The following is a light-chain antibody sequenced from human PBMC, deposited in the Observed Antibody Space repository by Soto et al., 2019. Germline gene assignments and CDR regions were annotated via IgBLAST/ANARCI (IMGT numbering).Light chain of an antibody. J-gene: IGKJ4*01. CDR1: QDVDNNF. CDR2: ASS. CDR3: PQYYSSIT. V-gene: IGKV3-20*01. Sequence: EIVLTQSPGTLSLSPGEGATLSCRASQDVDNNFLAWYQQRPGQAPRLLISASSRRATGIPDRFSGSGFWTAFTLTISRVGLEGIGFDFCPQYYSSITFGGGTKVEVK.